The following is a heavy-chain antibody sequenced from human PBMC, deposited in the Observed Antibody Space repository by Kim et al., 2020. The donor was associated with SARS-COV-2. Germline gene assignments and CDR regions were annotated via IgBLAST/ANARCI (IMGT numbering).Heavy chain of an antibody. CDR1: GGSFSGYY. CDR2: INHSGST. CDR3: ARGIITPGYSSSWMREDPRYAFDI. Sequence: SETLSLTCAVYGGSFSGYYWSWIRQPPGKGLEWIGEINHSGSTNYNPSLKSRVTISVDTSKNQFSLKLSSVTAADTAVYYCARGIITPGYSSSWMREDPRYAFDIWGQGTMVTVSS. V-gene: IGHV4-34*01. J-gene: IGHJ3*02. D-gene: IGHD6-13*01.